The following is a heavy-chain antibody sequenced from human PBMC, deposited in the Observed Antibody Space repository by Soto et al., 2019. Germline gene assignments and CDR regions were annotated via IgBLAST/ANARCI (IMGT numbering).Heavy chain of an antibody. Sequence: QIRLVQSGAEVKEPGASVKVSCKASGYTFTNHGIGWVRQAPGQGLEWMGWISTYSGNTYYVQKFQDRVTMTTDTSTTTAYMELRSLRSDDTAVYYCARSGDRIQLWLSWFDPWGQGTMVTVSS. CDR2: ISTYSGNT. D-gene: IGHD5-18*01. V-gene: IGHV1-18*04. J-gene: IGHJ5*02. CDR1: GYTFTNHG. CDR3: ARSGDRIQLWLSWFDP.